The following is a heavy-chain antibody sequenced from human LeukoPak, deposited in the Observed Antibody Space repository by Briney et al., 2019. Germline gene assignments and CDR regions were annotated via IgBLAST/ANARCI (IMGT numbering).Heavy chain of an antibody. D-gene: IGHD3-16*01. J-gene: IGHJ4*02. Sequence: RASVKVSCKASGYTFTSYDINWVRQAPGQGLEWMGWISAYNGNTNYAQKLQGRVTMTTDTSTSTAYMELRSLRSDDTAVYYCAREYPTRRLGEVGCDYWGQGTLVTVSS. V-gene: IGHV1-18*01. CDR2: ISAYNGNT. CDR3: AREYPTRRLGEVGCDY. CDR1: GYTFTSYD.